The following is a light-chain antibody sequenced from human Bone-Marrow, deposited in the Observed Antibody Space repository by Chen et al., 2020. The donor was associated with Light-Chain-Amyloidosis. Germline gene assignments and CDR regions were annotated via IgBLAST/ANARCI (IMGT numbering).Light chain of an antibody. Sequence: EIGVTQSPGTLSLSPGEGANLSCRASQTISSNYLTWYQQKFGQAPRLLIYGSSSRATGIPDRFTGSGSGTDFTLTINRLEPEDFAMYYCQQYGTSPLTFGGGTKVEIK. CDR2: GSS. J-gene: IGKJ4*01. CDR1: QTISSNY. CDR3: QQYGTSPLT. V-gene: IGKV3-20*01.